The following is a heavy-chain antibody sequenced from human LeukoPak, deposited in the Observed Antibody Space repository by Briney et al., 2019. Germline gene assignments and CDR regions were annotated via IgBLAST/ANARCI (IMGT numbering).Heavy chain of an antibody. CDR3: ARDHRSFASVRRAGHWFDP. D-gene: IGHD6-19*01. V-gene: IGHV4-59*12. CDR2: IYYSGST. CDR1: GGSISSYY. J-gene: IGHJ5*02. Sequence: PSETLSLTCTVSGGSISSYYWSWIRQPPGKGLEWIGYIYYSGSTNYNPSLKSRVTISVDTSKNQFSLKLSSVTAADTAVYYCARDHRSFASVRRAGHWFDPWGQGTLVTVSS.